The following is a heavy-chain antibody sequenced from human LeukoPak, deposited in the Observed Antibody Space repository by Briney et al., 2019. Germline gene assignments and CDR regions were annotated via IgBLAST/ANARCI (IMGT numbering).Heavy chain of an antibody. V-gene: IGHV3-74*01. D-gene: IGHD4-17*01. CDR1: GFTFSSYW. CDR3: ARPSTVTDYFDY. CDR2: INSDGSST. J-gene: IGHJ4*02. Sequence: PGGSLRLSCAASGFTFSSYWMHWVRQAPGKGLVWVSRINSDGSSTSYADSVKGRFTISRDNAKNTLYLQVNSLRAEDTAVYYCARPSTVTDYFDYWGQGTLVTVSS.